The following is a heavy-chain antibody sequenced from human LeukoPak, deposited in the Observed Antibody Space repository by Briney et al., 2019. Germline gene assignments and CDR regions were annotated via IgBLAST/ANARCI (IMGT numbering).Heavy chain of an antibody. CDR1: GYTFTSYY. CDR2: INPSGGST. D-gene: IGHD3-16*01. J-gene: IGHJ6*03. CDR3: ARGPLGYYYYMDV. Sequence: ASVKVSCKASGYTFTSYYMHWVRQAPGQGLEWMGIINPSGGSTSYAQKFQGRVTMTRDMSTSTVYMELSSLRSEDTAVYHCARGPLGYYYYMDVWGKGTTVTVSS. V-gene: IGHV1-46*01.